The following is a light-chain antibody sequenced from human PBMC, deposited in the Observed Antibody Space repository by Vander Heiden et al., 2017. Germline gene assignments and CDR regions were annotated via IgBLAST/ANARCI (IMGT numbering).Light chain of an antibody. CDR3: QVWDSSTV. CDR1: KIGSKK. CDR2: RDS. J-gene: IGLJ2*01. V-gene: IGLV3-9*01. Sequence: SYELTQPLSVSVALGPTARITCGGNKIGSKKVHWYQQKPGQAPVLVIYRDSNRPSGIPERFSGSNSGNTATLTISRAQAGDEADYYCQVWDSSTVFGGGTKLTVL.